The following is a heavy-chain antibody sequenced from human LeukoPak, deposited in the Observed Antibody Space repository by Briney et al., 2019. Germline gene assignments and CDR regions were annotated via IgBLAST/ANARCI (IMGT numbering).Heavy chain of an antibody. CDR2: IREERGQE. CDR3: ASLDTAKQPLANH. D-gene: IGHD5-18*01. V-gene: IGHV3-7*03. J-gene: IGHJ5*02. CDR1: GFTVSNHW. Sequence: GGSLRLSCVASGFTVSNHWMSWVRQAPGKGLEWVANIREERGQEYYVDSVKGRFTISKNSAKNSLYLQMNTLRVEDTAMYYCASLDTAKQPLANHWGQGTLVTVSS.